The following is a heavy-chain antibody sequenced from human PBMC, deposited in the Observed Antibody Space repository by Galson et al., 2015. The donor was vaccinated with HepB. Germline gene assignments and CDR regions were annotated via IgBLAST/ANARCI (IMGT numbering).Heavy chain of an antibody. CDR3: ARLQSSIAVAGDY. Sequence: QSGAEVKKPGESLTISCTASGYTSTNYWISWVRQMPGKGLEWMGRIDPTDSYTNYRPSFQGHVTITVDKSTSTAFLHWSSLQASDTAVYYCARLQSSIAVAGDYWGQGTLITVSS. CDR2: IDPTDSYT. CDR1: GYTSTNYW. D-gene: IGHD6-19*01. V-gene: IGHV5-10-1*01. J-gene: IGHJ4*02.